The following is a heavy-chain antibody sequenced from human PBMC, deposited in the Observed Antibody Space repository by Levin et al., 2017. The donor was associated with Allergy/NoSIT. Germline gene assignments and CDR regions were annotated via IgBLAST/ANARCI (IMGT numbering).Heavy chain of an antibody. V-gene: IGHV1-18*01. CDR1: GYNFNIYG. CDR2: ISAYNDDT. CDR3: ARDDSSGYNPDD. J-gene: IGHJ4*02. D-gene: IGHD3-22*01. Sequence: GESLKISCKASGYNFNIYGLSWVRQAPGQGLEWMGLISAYNDDTNYAQKFLGRVTMTKDTSTSTAYMELRSLRSDDTAVYYCARDDSSGYNPDDWGQGTLVTVSS.